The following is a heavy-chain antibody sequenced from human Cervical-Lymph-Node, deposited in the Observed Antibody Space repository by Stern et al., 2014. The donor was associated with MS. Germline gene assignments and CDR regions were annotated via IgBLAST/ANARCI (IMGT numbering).Heavy chain of an antibody. Sequence: QVQLQESGPGLVKPSETLSLSCSVSGGSIGSGAYHWSWLRHRPAEGLEWIGYSHVSGTTFYNPSLRSRLIISLDTPKNQFSLKLNSLTAADTAVYYCARAPYDYWSGADFDYWGQGTLVTVSS. J-gene: IGHJ4*02. D-gene: IGHD3-3*01. CDR2: SHVSGTT. V-gene: IGHV4-31*03. CDR3: ARAPYDYWSGADFDY. CDR1: GGSIGSGAYH.